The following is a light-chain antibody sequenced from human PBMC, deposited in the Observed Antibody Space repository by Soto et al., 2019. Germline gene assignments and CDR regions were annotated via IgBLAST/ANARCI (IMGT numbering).Light chain of an antibody. CDR1: QTISSW. J-gene: IGKJ2*01. CDR2: EAS. Sequence: IQVTHSPATVSSSVLGRVTITSLASQTISSWLAWYQQKPGKAPKFLMNEASTLGSGVPSRFSGSASATEFTLTISGLQPDDFATYYCQQYDSYPYTFGQGTKVDIK. V-gene: IGKV1-5*03. CDR3: QQYDSYPYT.